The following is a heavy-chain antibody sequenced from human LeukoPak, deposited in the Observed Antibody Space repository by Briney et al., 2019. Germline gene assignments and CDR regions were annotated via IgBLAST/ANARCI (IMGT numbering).Heavy chain of an antibody. CDR2: ISYDGGQK. J-gene: IGHJ4*02. V-gene: IGHV3-30*04. Sequence: GGSLRLSCAASGFTFSDYTMHWVRQAPGKGLEWVAVISYDGGQKYHADSVKGRFTISRDNSKNTVSLQMNSLRAEDTAVFYCARANSSSWHYFDYWGQGTLVSVSS. CDR1: GFTFSDYT. D-gene: IGHD6-13*01. CDR3: ARANSSSWHYFDY.